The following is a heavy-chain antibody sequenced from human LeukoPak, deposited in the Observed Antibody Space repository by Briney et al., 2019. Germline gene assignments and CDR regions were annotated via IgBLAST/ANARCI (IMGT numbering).Heavy chain of an antibody. Sequence: PSETLSLTCTVSGGSISSYYWSWIRQPPGKGLEWIGYIYTSGSTNYNPSLKSRVTISVDPSKNQFSLKLSSVTAADTAVYYCASSTSCLAIDYWGQGTLVTVSS. CDR3: ASSTSCLAIDY. V-gene: IGHV4-4*09. J-gene: IGHJ4*02. CDR2: IYTSGST. CDR1: GGSISSYY. D-gene: IGHD2-2*01.